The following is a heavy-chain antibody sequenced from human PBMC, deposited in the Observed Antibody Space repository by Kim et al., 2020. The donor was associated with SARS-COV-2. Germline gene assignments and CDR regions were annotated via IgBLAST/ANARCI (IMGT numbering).Heavy chain of an antibody. D-gene: IGHD6-6*01. Sequence: SYIYYADSVKGRFTISRDNAKNSLYLQMNSLRAEDTAVYYCARDPPSSDYWGQGTLVTVSS. CDR2: SYI. J-gene: IGHJ4*02. V-gene: IGHV3-21*01. CDR3: ARDPPSSDY.